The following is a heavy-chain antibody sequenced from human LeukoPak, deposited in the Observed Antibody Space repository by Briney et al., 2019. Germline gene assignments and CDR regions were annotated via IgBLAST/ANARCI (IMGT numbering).Heavy chain of an antibody. V-gene: IGHV5-51*01. Sequence: GESLKISCKGSGNSFTTYWIGWVRQMPGKGRGWMGIIDVGDSDTRYRPSFRGQVTISVDKSINTAYLQWSSLKASATAMYSCARVVDYDTSGYQTTTWFDTRGQGTLVTVSS. CDR2: IDVGDSDT. CDR1: GNSFTTYW. D-gene: IGHD3-22*01. CDR3: ARVVDYDTSGYQTTTWFDT. J-gene: IGHJ5*02.